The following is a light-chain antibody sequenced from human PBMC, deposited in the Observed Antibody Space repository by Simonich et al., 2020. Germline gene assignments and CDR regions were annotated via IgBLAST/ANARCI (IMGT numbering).Light chain of an antibody. V-gene: IGKV1-5*03. CDR3: QQRSNWPP. Sequence: DIQMTQSPSTLSASVGDRVTITCRASQSISSRLAWYQQKPGKAPKLLIYKASSLESGVPSRFSGSGSGTDFTLTISSLEPEDFAVYYCQQRSNWPPFGQGTRLEIK. J-gene: IGKJ5*01. CDR2: KAS. CDR1: QSISSR.